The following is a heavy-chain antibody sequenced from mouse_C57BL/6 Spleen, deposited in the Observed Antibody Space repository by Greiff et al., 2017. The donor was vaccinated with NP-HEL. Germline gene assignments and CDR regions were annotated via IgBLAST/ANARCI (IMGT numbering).Heavy chain of an antibody. CDR3: ARSESSNYFDY. D-gene: IGHD1-3*01. V-gene: IGHV1-82*01. Sequence: VQLKESGPELVKPGASVKISCKASGYAFSSSWMNWVKQRPGKGLEWIGRIYPGDGDTNYNGKFKGKATLTADKSSSTAYMQLSSLPSEDSAVYFCARSESSNYFDYWGQGTTLTVSS. CDR1: GYAFSSSW. CDR2: IYPGDGDT. J-gene: IGHJ2*01.